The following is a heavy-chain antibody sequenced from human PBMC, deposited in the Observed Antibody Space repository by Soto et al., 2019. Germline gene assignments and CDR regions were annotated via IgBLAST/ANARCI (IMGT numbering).Heavy chain of an antibody. CDR3: ARAMTSVGAAAKGDF. D-gene: IGHD1-26*01. CDR1: GFTFSGNG. J-gene: IGHJ4*02. CDR2: IWYDGSDK. V-gene: IGHV3-33*01. Sequence: GGSLRLSCAASGFTFSGNGMHWVRQAPGKGLEWVAVIWYDGSDKKYADSVKGRFSISRDNPRNTLYLQMNSLSPEDTAVYYCARAMTSVGAAAKGDFWGQGTLVTVSS.